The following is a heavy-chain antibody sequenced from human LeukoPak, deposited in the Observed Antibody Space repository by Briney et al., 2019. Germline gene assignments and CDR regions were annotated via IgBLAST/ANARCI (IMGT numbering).Heavy chain of an antibody. CDR2: INPNSGGT. V-gene: IGHV1-2*02. D-gene: IGHD2-21*02. Sequence: ASVKVSCKASGYTFTGYYMHWVRQAPGQGLEWMGWINPNSGGTNYAQKFQGKVTMTRDTSISTAYMELSRLRSDDTAVYYCARDLPCGGDCYTGAFDYWGQGTLVTVSS. CDR3: ARDLPCGGDCYTGAFDY. CDR1: GYTFTGYY. J-gene: IGHJ4*02.